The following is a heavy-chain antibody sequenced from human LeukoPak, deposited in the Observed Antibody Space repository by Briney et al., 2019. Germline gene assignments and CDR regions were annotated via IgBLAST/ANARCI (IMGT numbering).Heavy chain of an antibody. J-gene: IGHJ4*02. CDR2: IYPGDSDT. V-gene: IGHV5-51*01. CDR1: GYSFTSYW. CDR3: ARHYNGDIAAAGRPFIDY. Sequence: GESLKISCKGSGYSFTSYWIGWVRQMPGKGLEWMGIIYPGDSDTRYSPSFQGQVTISADKSISTAYLQWSSLKASDTAMYYCARHYNGDIAAAGRPFIDYWGQGTLVTVSS. D-gene: IGHD6-13*01.